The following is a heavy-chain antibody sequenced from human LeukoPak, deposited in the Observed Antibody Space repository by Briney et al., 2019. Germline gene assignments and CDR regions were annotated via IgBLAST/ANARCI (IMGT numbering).Heavy chain of an antibody. V-gene: IGHV3-9*01. CDR1: GFTFDDYT. CDR2: ITWNSDSI. D-gene: IGHD5-12*01. Sequence: GGSLRLSCTASGFTFDDYTMHWVRQAPGKGLEWVSGITWNSDSIDYADSVKGRFTVSRDNAKNSLYLQMNSLRAEDTALYYCAKSPGYSDYGDYFEYWGQGTLVTVSS. CDR3: AKSPGYSDYGDYFEY. J-gene: IGHJ4*02.